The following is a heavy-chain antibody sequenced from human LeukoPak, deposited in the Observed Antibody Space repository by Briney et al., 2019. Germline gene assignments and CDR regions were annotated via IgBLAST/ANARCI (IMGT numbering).Heavy chain of an antibody. CDR3: ARGKHIVVVTAIRRRDAFDI. CDR1: GFTFSSYA. J-gene: IGHJ3*02. CDR2: ISYDGSNK. Sequence: GRSLRLSCAASGFTFSSYAMHLVRQAPGKGLEWVAVISYDGSNKYYADSVKGRFTISRDNSKNTLYLQMNSLRAEDTAVYYCARGKHIVVVTAIRRRDAFDIWGQGTMVTVSS. D-gene: IGHD2-21*02. V-gene: IGHV3-30-3*01.